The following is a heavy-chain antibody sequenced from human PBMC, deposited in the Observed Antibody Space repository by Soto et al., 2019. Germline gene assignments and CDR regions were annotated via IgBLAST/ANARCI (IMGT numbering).Heavy chain of an antibody. D-gene: IGHD6-19*01. CDR2: INHSGST. V-gene: IGHV4-34*01. J-gene: IGHJ6*02. CDR1: GGSFSGYY. Sequence: NPSETLSLTCAVYGGSFSGYYWGWIRQPPGKGLEWIGEINHSGSTNYNPSLKSRVTISVDTSKNQFSPKLSSVTAADTAVYYCARAVEYYYYGMDVWGQGTTVTVSS. CDR3: ARAVEYYYYGMDV.